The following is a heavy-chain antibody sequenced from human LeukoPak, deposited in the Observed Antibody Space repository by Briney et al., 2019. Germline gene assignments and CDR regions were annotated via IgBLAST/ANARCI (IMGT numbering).Heavy chain of an antibody. D-gene: IGHD3-10*01. V-gene: IGHV3-30*18. CDR2: ITYDGETR. CDR1: GFTFSNCG. J-gene: IGHJ4*02. CDR3: VKDQGSGYYRTAEY. Sequence: PGRSLRLSCAASGFTFSNCGMHWVRQAPGKGLEWVGVITYDGETRYFEDSVKGRFTISRDTSKSTLYLQMNSPGAEDTAVYYCVKDQGSGYYRTAEYWGQGTLVTVSS.